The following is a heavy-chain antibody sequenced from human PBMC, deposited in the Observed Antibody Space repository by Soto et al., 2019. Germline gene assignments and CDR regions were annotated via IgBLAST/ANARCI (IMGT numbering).Heavy chain of an antibody. D-gene: IGHD3-16*02. CDR1: VFTFASYV. Sequence: GWSLRLSCAGSVFTFASYVMTWVRQAPGKGLEWVSSISATGGSTYYAGSVKGRFTISRDNSKNTLFLQMNSLRAEDTAIYYCANAEHPRRSIGFDYWGQGTLVTVSS. CDR3: ANAEHPRRSIGFDY. J-gene: IGHJ4*02. V-gene: IGHV3-23*01. CDR2: ISATGGST.